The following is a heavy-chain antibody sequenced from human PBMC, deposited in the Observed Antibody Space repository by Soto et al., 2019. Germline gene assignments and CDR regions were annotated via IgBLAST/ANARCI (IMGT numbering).Heavy chain of an antibody. CDR1: GGSFSGYY. J-gene: IGHJ3*02. Sequence: QVQLQQWGAGLLKPSETLSLTCAVYGGSFSGYYWSWIRQPPGKGLEWIGEINHSGSTNYNPSLKSXXTXSXATSKNQFSLKLSSVTAADTAVYSCARYRGYRAFDSWGQGTMVTVSS. V-gene: IGHV4-34*01. CDR2: INHSGST. D-gene: IGHD3-22*01. CDR3: ARYRGYRAFDS.